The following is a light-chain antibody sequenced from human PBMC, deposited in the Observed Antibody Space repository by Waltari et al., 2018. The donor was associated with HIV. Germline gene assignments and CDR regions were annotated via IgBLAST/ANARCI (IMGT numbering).Light chain of an antibody. J-gene: IGLJ3*02. Sequence: SYELTQPPSVSVSPGQTARITCSGDALPKQYAYWYHQKPGQAPGLVIYKDTERPAGIPERFAGSSSGTTVTVTISGVQAEDEADYYCQSADSSGTWVFGGGTKLTVL. CDR3: QSADSSGTWV. CDR2: KDT. V-gene: IGLV3-25*03. CDR1: ALPKQY.